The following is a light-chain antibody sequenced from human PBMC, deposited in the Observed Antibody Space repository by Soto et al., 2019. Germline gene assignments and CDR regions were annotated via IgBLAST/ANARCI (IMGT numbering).Light chain of an antibody. CDR2: SAS. CDR3: QQYGSSPT. Sequence: EIVLTQSPGTLSLSPGERATLSCRASQSVSSNYLAWYQQKPGQAPRVLIYSASSRATGIPDRFSGSGSGTDFTLTISRLEPEDFAVYYCQQYGSSPTFGRGTKVEIK. V-gene: IGKV3-20*01. CDR1: QSVSSNY. J-gene: IGKJ1*01.